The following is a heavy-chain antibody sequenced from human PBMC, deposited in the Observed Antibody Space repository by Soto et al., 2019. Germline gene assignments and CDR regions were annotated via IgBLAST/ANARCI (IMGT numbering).Heavy chain of an antibody. CDR3: ERWWEEAFDI. CDR2: INPNSGGT. CDR1: VNNHTGYY. V-gene: IGHV1-2*04. J-gene: IGHJ3*02. D-gene: IGHD1-26*01. Sequence: ASVKVSRKASVNNHTGYYMHWVRQAPGQGLEWMGWINPNSGGTNYAQKFQGWVTMTRDTSISTAYMELSRLRSDDTAVYYCERWWEEAFDIWGQGTMDTV.